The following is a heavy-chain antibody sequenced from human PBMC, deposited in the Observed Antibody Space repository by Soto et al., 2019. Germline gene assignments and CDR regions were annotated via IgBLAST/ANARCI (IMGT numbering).Heavy chain of an antibody. J-gene: IGHJ4*02. CDR3: ARNIVGASHFDY. Sequence: SETLSLTCTVSGGSISSYYWSWIRQPPGKGLEWIGEINHSGSTNYNPPLKSRVTISVDTSKNQFSLKLSSVTAADTAVYYCARNIVGASHFDYWGQGTLVTVSS. V-gene: IGHV4-34*01. D-gene: IGHD1-26*01. CDR1: GGSISSYY. CDR2: INHSGST.